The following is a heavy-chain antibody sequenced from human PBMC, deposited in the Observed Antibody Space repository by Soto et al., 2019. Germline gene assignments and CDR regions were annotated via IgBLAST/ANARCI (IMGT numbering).Heavy chain of an antibody. Sequence: ASVKVSCKASGYTFTGYYMHWVRQAPGQGLEWMGWINPNSGGTNYAQKFQGWVTMTRDTSISTAYMELSRLRSDDTAVYYCARDLRTAVAGEVYYYYGMDVWGQGTTVTVSS. CDR1: GYTFTGYY. CDR3: ARDLRTAVAGEVYYYYGMDV. J-gene: IGHJ6*02. D-gene: IGHD6-19*01. CDR2: INPNSGGT. V-gene: IGHV1-2*04.